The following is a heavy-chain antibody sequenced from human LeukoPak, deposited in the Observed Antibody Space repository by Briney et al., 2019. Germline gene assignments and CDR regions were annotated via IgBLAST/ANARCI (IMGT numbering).Heavy chain of an antibody. J-gene: IGHJ4*02. CDR2: IWYDGSNK. D-gene: IGHD3-22*01. Sequence: GGSLRLSCAASGFTFSNYGMHWVRQAPGKGLEWVAVIWYDGSNKYYADSVKGRFTISRDNSKNTLYLQMNSLRDEDTAVYYCARDDRDSSGYYYHDYWGQGTLVTVSS. CDR3: ARDDRDSSGYYYHDY. CDR1: GFTFSNYG. V-gene: IGHV3-33*01.